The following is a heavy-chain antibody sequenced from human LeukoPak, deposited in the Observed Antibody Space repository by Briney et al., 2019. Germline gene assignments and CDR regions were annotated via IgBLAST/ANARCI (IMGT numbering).Heavy chain of an antibody. V-gene: IGHV3-30*04. CDR2: ISYDGSNK. CDR1: GFTFSSYA. CDR3: ASCSQWLVTEFDY. Sequence: GRPLRLSCAASGFTFSSYAMHWVRQAPGKGLEWVAVISYDGSNKYYADSVKGRFIISRDNPKNTLHLQMNSLRPEDTAVYYCASCSQWLVTEFDYWGQGTLVTVSS. D-gene: IGHD6-19*01. J-gene: IGHJ4*02.